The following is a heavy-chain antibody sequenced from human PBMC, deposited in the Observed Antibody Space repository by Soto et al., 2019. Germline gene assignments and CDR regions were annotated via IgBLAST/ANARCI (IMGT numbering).Heavy chain of an antibody. CDR2: IYYSGST. CDR1: GDSISSYY. J-gene: IGHJ3*02. Sequence: SETLSLTCTVSGDSISSYYWSWIRQPPGKGLEWIGYIYYSGSTNYNPSLKSRVTISVDTSKNQFSLKLSSVTAADTAVYYCARAEQWLVAIDIWGQGTMVTVSS. V-gene: IGHV4-59*01. D-gene: IGHD6-19*01. CDR3: ARAEQWLVAIDI.